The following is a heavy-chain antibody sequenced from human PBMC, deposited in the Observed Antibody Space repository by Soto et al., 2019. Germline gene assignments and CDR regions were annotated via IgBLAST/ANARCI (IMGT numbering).Heavy chain of an antibody. Sequence: PSPTLSLTCAISGDSVSSNSAAWNWIRQSPSRGLEWLGRTYYGSKWYNDYAVSVKSRITINPDTSKNQFSLQLNSVTPEDTAVYYCARDYYGSGSYRSLLYYFDYWGQGTLVTVSS. CDR1: GDSVSSNSAA. J-gene: IGHJ4*02. CDR2: TYYGSKWYN. V-gene: IGHV6-1*01. CDR3: ARDYYGSGSYRSLLYYFDY. D-gene: IGHD3-10*01.